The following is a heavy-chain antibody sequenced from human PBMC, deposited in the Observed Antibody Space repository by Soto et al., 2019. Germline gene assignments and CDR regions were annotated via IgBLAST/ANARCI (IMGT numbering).Heavy chain of an antibody. Sequence: LTCTVSSGSISYYYWSWIRQPAGKGLEWIGRIYTIGSTNYNPSLKSRVTMSLDTSRNRISLRLTSVTAEDTAVYFCTRVSRGHWVDYWAREPWSPSPQ. J-gene: IGHJ4*02. CDR1: SGSISYYY. CDR3: TRVSRGHWVDY. D-gene: IGHD3-10*01. CDR2: IYTIGST. V-gene: IGHV4-4*07.